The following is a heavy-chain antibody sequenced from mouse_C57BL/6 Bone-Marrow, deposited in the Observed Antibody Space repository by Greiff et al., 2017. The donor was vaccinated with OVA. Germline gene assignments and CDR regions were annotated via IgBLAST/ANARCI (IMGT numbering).Heavy chain of an antibody. CDR3: ASPDSSGYFDY. J-gene: IGHJ2*01. Sequence: QVHVKQSGAELVRPGASVKLSCKASGYTFTDYYINWVKQRPGQGLEWIARIYPGSGNTYYNEKFKGKATLTAEKSSSTAYMQLSSLTSEDSAVYFCASPDSSGYFDYWGQGTTLTVSS. CDR2: IYPGSGNT. V-gene: IGHV1-76*01. CDR1: GYTFTDYY. D-gene: IGHD3-2*02.